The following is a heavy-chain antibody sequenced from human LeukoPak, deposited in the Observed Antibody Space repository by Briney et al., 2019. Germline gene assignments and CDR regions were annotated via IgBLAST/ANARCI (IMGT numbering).Heavy chain of an antibody. Sequence: ASVKVSCKASGYTFTGYYMHWVRQAPGQGLEWMGWINPNTGGTSYAQKFQGRVTMTRDTSISTAYMDLRRLKSDDTAVYYCAGGQLGAQLDDFDIWGQGTMVTVSS. CDR1: GYTFTGYY. V-gene: IGHV1-2*02. CDR2: INPNTGGT. D-gene: IGHD1-1*01. CDR3: AGGQLGAQLDDFDI. J-gene: IGHJ3*02.